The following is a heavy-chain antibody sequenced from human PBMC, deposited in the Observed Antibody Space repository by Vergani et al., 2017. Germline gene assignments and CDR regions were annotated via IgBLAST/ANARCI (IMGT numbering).Heavy chain of an antibody. V-gene: IGHV5-10-1*01. J-gene: IGHJ4*02. Sequence: EVQLVQSGAEVKKPGESLRISCKGSGYSFTSYWISWVRQMPGKGLEWMGRIYPSDSYTNYSPSFQGHVTISADKSISTAYLQWSSLKASDTAMYYCAGTPACEGSYRLSTAFDYWGQGTLVTVSS. CDR1: GYSFTSYW. D-gene: IGHD3-16*02. CDR2: IYPSDSYT. CDR3: AGTPACEGSYRLSTAFDY.